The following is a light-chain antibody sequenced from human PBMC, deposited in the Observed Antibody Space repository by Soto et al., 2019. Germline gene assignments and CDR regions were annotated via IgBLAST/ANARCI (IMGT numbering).Light chain of an antibody. CDR2: KAP. Sequence: DIQMTQSPSTLDASVGDRVTITCRASQSISSWLAWYQQKPWQAPMLLIYKAPSLESGVPSRFSGSGSGTEFTLTISDVQPDDFATYCSHQYDSYPRTCGQGTKLDI. V-gene: IGKV1-5*03. J-gene: IGKJ2*01. CDR1: QSISSW. CDR3: HQYDSYPRT.